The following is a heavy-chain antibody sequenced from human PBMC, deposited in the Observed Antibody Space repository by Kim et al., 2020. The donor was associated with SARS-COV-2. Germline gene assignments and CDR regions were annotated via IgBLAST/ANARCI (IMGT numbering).Heavy chain of an antibody. D-gene: IGHD3-9*01. CDR1: GYTFTSYA. Sequence: ASVKVSCKASGYTFTSYAMNWVRQAPGQGLEWIGWINTNTGNPTYAQGFTGRFVFSLDTSVSTAYLQISSLKAEDTAVYYCARGPDLRYYDILTGYYNPNYYYYYGMDVWGQGTTVTVSS. CDR3: ARGPDLRYYDILTGYYNPNYYYYYGMDV. J-gene: IGHJ6*02. CDR2: INTNTGNP. V-gene: IGHV7-4-1*02.